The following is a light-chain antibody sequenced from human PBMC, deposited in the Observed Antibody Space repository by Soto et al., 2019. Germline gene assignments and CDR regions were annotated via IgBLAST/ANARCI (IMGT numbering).Light chain of an antibody. Sequence: DIQMNQSPSSLSASVGDRVTITCRASQSISNYINWYQQKPGRAPKLLIYAASTLQAGVPSRFSGSGSGTDFTLTISSLQPEDFATYFGQQSYSTLFTFGPGTKVDI. J-gene: IGKJ3*01. CDR1: QSISNY. CDR3: QQSYSTLFT. V-gene: IGKV1-39*01. CDR2: AAS.